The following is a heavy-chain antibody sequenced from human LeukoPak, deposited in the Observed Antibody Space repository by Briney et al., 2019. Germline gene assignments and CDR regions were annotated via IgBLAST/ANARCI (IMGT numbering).Heavy chain of an antibody. CDR2: ISYDGSNK. J-gene: IGHJ4*02. CDR1: GFTFSSYG. D-gene: IGHD5-18*01. V-gene: IGHV3-30*03. CDR3: ARGGGYSYGYYYFDY. Sequence: PGRSLRLSCAASGFTFSSYGMHWVRQAPGKGLEWVAVISYDGSNKYYADSVKGRFTISRDNSKNTLYLQMNSLRAEDTAVYYCARGGGYSYGYYYFDYWGQGTLVTVSS.